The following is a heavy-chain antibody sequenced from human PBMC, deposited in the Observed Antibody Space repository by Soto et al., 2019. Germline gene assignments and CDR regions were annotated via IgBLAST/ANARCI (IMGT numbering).Heavy chain of an antibody. CDR2: VTAYNDNT. CDR1: GYTFTSYG. D-gene: IGHD3-3*01. CDR3: ARGQIQSDFDY. J-gene: IGHJ4*02. V-gene: IGHV1-18*04. Sequence: ASVKVSCKASGYTFTSYGLNWVRQAPGQGLEWMGWVTAYNDNTNYAQKVQGRAILTIDTSTTTGYMELRSLRSDDTAVYYCARGQIQSDFDYWGQGTLVTVSS.